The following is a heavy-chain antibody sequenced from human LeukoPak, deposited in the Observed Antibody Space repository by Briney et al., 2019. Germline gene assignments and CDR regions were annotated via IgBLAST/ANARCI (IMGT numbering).Heavy chain of an antibody. Sequence: ASVNVSCKASGGTFSSYAISWVRQAPGQGLEWMGGIIPIFGTANYAQKFQGRVTITADESTSTAYMELSSLRSEDTAVYYCASGGDYYDSSGYSNWFDPWGQGTLVTVSS. CDR2: IIPIFGTA. CDR1: GGTFSSYA. J-gene: IGHJ5*02. CDR3: ASGGDYYDSSGYSNWFDP. D-gene: IGHD3-22*01. V-gene: IGHV1-69*01.